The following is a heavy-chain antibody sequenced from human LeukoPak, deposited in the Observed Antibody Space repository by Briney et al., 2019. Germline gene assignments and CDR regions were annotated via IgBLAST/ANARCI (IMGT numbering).Heavy chain of an antibody. CDR2: INGDGRST. V-gene: IGHV3-74*01. D-gene: IGHD3-22*01. Sequence: GGSLRLSCAASGFTFSSYWMHWVRQAPGKGLVWVSRINGDGRSTRYADSVKGRFTISRDNAKNTLYLQMNSLRAEDTAVYYCARDWDYYDSSGSFWGQGTMVTVSS. J-gene: IGHJ3*01. CDR1: GFTFSSYW. CDR3: ARDWDYYDSSGSF.